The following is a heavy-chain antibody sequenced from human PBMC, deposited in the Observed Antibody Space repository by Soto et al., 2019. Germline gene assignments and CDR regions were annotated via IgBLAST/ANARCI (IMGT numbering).Heavy chain of an antibody. Sequence: QVQLVQSGAEEKKPGASVKVSCKASGYTFTGYAMHWVRQAPGQRLEWMGWINAGNGNTKHSQKFQGRVTITRVTSASTAYMELSSLRSEDTAVYYCARAVAVPADFDYWGQGTLVTVSS. J-gene: IGHJ4*02. CDR3: ARAVAVPADFDY. V-gene: IGHV1-3*05. CDR2: INAGNGNT. D-gene: IGHD6-19*01. CDR1: GYTFTGYA.